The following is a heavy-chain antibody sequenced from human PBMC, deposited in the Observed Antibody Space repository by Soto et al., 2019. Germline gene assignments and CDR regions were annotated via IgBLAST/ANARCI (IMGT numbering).Heavy chain of an antibody. V-gene: IGHV4-39*01. CDR2: IYYSGST. Sequence: SETLSLTCTVSGGSISGSNYYWGWLRQPPGKGLEWIGSIYYSGSTYYNPSLKSRVTISVDTSMNQFSLKLSSVTAADTAVYYCAPWDSYGDYFDYWGQGTLVTVSS. CDR1: GGSISGSNYY. CDR3: APWDSYGDYFDY. J-gene: IGHJ4*02. D-gene: IGHD5-18*01.